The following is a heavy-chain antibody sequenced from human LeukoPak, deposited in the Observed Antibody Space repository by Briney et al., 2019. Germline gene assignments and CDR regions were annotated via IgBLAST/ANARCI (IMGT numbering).Heavy chain of an antibody. Sequence: PSETLSLTCTVSGGSISSGSYYWSWIRQPAGKGLEWIGRIYTSGSTNYNPSLKSRVTMSVDTSKNQFSLKLSSVTAADTAVYYCARHCSGGSCPRDYYYYMDVWGKGTTVTISS. V-gene: IGHV4-61*02. CDR2: IYTSGST. D-gene: IGHD2-15*01. CDR1: GGSISSGSYY. J-gene: IGHJ6*03. CDR3: ARHCSGGSCPRDYYYYMDV.